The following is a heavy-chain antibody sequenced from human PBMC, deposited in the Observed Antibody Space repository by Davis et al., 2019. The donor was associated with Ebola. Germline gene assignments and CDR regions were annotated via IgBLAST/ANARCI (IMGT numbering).Heavy chain of an antibody. CDR1: GVSISRHY. CDR2: IYYTGSA. Sequence: PSETLSPTCTVSGVSISRHYFSWIRQPPGKRLEWIRSIYYTGSAYYNSSLYSRATISVDTSKNQFSLKFTSVTAADTAMYYCSERGSSVWGQGALVTVSS. CDR3: SERGSSV. D-gene: IGHD3-10*01. V-gene: IGHV4-59*03. J-gene: IGHJ4*02.